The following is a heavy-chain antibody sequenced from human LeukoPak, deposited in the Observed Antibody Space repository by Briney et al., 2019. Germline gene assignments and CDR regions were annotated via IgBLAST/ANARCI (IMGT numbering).Heavy chain of an antibody. CDR1: GESMIGHY. CDR2: IHHSGGT. D-gene: IGHD3-10*01. Sequence: SETLSLTCAVYGESMIGHYWTWIRQPPGKRLEWIGEIHHSGGTNSNPSLKHRVTMSIDMSKNQFSLKLNSVTAADTAVYYCARATASGSGRAYDHWAQGNLVPVSS. J-gene: IGHJ4*02. CDR3: ARATASGSGRAYDH. V-gene: IGHV4-34*01.